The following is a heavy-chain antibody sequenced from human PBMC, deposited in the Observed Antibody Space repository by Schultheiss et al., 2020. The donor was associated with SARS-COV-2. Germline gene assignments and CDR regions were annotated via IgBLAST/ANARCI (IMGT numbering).Heavy chain of an antibody. CDR3: AKSGSPSSSPRLPNYYYMDV. Sequence: GGSLRLSCTATGFTFGDYAMSWFRQAPGKGLEWLSYISTSSDNIYYADSVKGRFTISRDNAKNSLYLQMNSLRAEDTAVYYCAKSGSPSSSPRLPNYYYMDVWGKGTTGTVAS. CDR2: ISTSSDNI. J-gene: IGHJ6*03. V-gene: IGHV3-48*01. D-gene: IGHD6-6*01. CDR1: GFTFGDYA.